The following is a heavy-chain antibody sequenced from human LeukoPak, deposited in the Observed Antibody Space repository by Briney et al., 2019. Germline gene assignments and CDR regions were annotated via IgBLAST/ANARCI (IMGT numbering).Heavy chain of an antibody. J-gene: IGHJ4*02. CDR1: GGSISSGDYY. CDR3: ASWGRYCSSTSCYSRPPDS. V-gene: IGHV4-30-4*01. Sequence: SECLSLTCTVSGGSISSGDYYWSWIRQLPGKGLEWIGFIYYSGSTYYNPSLKSRVTISVDTSKNQFSLKLSSVTAADTAVYYCASWGRYCSSTSCYSRPPDSWGQGTLVTVSS. CDR2: IYYSGST. D-gene: IGHD2-2*01.